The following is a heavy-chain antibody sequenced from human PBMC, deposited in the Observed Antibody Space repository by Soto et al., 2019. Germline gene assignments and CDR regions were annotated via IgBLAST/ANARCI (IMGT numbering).Heavy chain of an antibody. D-gene: IGHD2-2*01. Sequence: WASVKVSCKASGYTFTGYYMHWVRQAPGQGLEWMGWINPNSGGTNYAQKFQGRVTMTRDTSISTAYMELSRLRSDDTAVYYCARVGCSSTSCYHYYYYGMDVWGQGTTVTVS. J-gene: IGHJ6*02. CDR2: INPNSGGT. CDR1: GYTFTGYY. CDR3: ARVGCSSTSCYHYYYYGMDV. V-gene: IGHV1-2*02.